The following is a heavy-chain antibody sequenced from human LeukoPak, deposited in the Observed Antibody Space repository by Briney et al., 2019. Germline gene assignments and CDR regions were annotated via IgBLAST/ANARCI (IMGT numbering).Heavy chain of an antibody. CDR3: ARDSSDTYRFDY. Sequence: GGSLRLSCAASGFTFSKCWMTWVRQAPGQGLEWVASITPDGRVKYYVDSVRGRFTVSRDNAKNSLYLQMNSLRAEDTAVYYCARDSSDTYRFDYWGQGTLVTVSS. CDR2: ITPDGRVK. D-gene: IGHD1-26*01. CDR1: GFTFSKCW. V-gene: IGHV3-7*01. J-gene: IGHJ4*02.